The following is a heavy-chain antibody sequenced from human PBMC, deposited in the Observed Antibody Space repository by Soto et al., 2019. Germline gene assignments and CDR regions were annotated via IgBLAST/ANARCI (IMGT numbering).Heavy chain of an antibody. D-gene: IGHD1-26*01. J-gene: IGHJ4*02. CDR3: ARDPLVGAPDYFDS. V-gene: IGHV3-30-3*01. CDR2: ISYDATTK. CDR1: GFTFSSYP. Sequence: QVQLVESGGGVVQPGRSLRLSCAASGFTFSSYPLHWVRQAPGKGLEWVAVISYDATTKYHADSVKGRFTISRDNSKNTLYLQMNSLRDEVTAVYYCARDPLVGAPDYFDSWGQGTLVTVSA.